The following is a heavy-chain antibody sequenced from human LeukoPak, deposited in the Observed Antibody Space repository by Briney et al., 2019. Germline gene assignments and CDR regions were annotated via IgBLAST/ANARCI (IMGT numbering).Heavy chain of an antibody. D-gene: IGHD1-7*01. J-gene: IGHJ4*02. CDR2: ISPSNGDT. CDR1: GYTFTSYS. V-gene: IGHV1-18*04. Sequence: GASVKVSCKASGYTFTSYSINWVRRAPGQGLEWMGWISPSNGDTSYAQKVQDRVTMTTDTSTTTVYMELRSLTSDDTAIYYCARDSGWELRHFFFDDWGQGTLVTVSS. CDR3: ARDSGWELRHFFFDD.